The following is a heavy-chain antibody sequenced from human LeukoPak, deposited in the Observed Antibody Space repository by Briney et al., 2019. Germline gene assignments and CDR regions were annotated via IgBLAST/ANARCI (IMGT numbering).Heavy chain of an antibody. J-gene: IGHJ4*02. CDR3: AKKTTNRVFYPFDY. CDR2: ISGSGGRT. D-gene: IGHD2-8*01. Sequence: GGSLRLSCAASGFSFSSYAMSWVRQAPGKGLEWVSAISGSGGRTFYADSVKGRFTISRGNSKNTLYLQMNSLRADDTAVYYCAKKTTNRVFYPFDYWGQGTLVTVSS. CDR1: GFSFSSYA. V-gene: IGHV3-23*01.